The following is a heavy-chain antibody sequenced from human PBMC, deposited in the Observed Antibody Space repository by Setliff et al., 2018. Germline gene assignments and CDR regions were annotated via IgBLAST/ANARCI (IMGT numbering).Heavy chain of an antibody. J-gene: IGHJ4*01. D-gene: IGHD6-13*01. CDR3: AREFTVDSREAGYFNY. CDR1: GGSISSGSHY. V-gene: IGHV4-39*02. Sequence: SETLSLTCSASGGSISSGSHYWARIRQPPGKRLEWIGSVYYIGTTHYNPSLKSRVTISVDPSKNQFSLKMSSVTAADTAVYYCAREFTVDSREAGYFNYWGHGTLVTVSS. CDR2: VYYIGTT.